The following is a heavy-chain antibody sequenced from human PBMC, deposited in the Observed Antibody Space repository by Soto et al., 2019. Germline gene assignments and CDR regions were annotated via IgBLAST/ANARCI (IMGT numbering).Heavy chain of an antibody. Sequence: QVQLQQWGAGLLKPSETLSLNCAVNGGSLSGYYWSWIRQPPGKGLEWIGEIKDGGRTNYSPSLNNRATITSDTSNNQYSLRLYSVTAADTGVYYCARGQEGVVATHWDQGTLVTVSS. CDR3: ARGQEGVVATH. V-gene: IGHV4-34*01. J-gene: IGHJ4*02. CDR2: IKDGGRT. D-gene: IGHD5-12*01. CDR1: GGSLSGYY.